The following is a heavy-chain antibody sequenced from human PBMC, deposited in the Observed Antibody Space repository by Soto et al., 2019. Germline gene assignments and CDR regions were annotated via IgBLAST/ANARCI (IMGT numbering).Heavy chain of an antibody. CDR2: ISGYNGNT. J-gene: IGHJ6*02. CDR3: ARAGKYYYGSGSPYYGGMDV. CDR1: GYTFTSYG. D-gene: IGHD3-10*01. Sequence: QVQLVQSGAEVKKPGASVKVSCKASGYTFTSYGVSWVRQAPGQGLEWIGWISGYNGNTNYAQKLQGRVTMSTDTSTSTAYMELRSLRSDDTAVYYCARAGKYYYGSGSPYYGGMDVWGQGITVTVPS. V-gene: IGHV1-18*04.